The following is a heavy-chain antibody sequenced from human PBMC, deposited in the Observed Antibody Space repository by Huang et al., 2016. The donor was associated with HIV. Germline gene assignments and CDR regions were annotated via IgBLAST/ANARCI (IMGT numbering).Heavy chain of an antibody. D-gene: IGHD1-1*01. CDR3: ARDPKYHCFPYFRQRRGIEI. J-gene: IGHJ3*02. Sequence: QIRLVQSGAEVKKPGASVRVSCQASGYAFSACGFSWVRQAPGQGPEWVGWISASNGGTNYGQRFQGRVTFTTDTSTTTVYMDLRSLRSDDTAVYYCARDPKYHCFPYFRQRRGIEIWGQGTVVTVSS. CDR2: ISASNGGT. CDR1: GYAFSACG. V-gene: IGHV1-18*04.